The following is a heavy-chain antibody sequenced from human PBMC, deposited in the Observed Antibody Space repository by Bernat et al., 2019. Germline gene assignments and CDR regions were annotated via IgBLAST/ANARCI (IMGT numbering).Heavy chain of an antibody. CDR1: GFSLSTSGVG. J-gene: IGHJ4*02. CDR3: AHHHSGNYGDYGYFDD. V-gene: IGHV2-5*02. D-gene: IGHD4-17*01. CDR2: IYWDDDK. Sequence: QITLKESGPTLVKPTQTLTLTCTFSGFSLSTSGVGVGWIRQPPGKALEWLALIYWDDDKRYSLSLKSRLTITKDTSKNQVVLTMNNMDPVDTATYYCAHHHSGNYGDYGYFDDWGKGTQITVSS.